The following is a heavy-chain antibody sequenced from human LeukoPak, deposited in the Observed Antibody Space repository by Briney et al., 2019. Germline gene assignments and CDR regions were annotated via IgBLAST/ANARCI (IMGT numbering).Heavy chain of an antibody. CDR1: GYRFTTYW. D-gene: IGHD3-10*01. Sequence: GESLKISCKASGYRFTTYWIGWVRQMPGKGLEWMGIIYPGDSETKYSPSSQGQVTISADKSISTAYLQWSSLKASDTAMYYCALNYYGDWFDPWGQGTLVTVSS. CDR3: ALNYYGDWFDP. V-gene: IGHV5-51*01. CDR2: IYPGDSET. J-gene: IGHJ5*02.